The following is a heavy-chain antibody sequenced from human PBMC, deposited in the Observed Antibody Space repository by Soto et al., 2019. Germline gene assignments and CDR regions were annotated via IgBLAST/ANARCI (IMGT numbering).Heavy chain of an antibody. J-gene: IGHJ4*02. CDR2: ISSSSSYI. Sequence: EVQLVESGGGLVKPGGSLRLSCAASGFTFSSYSMNWVRQAPGKGLEWVSSISSSSSYIYYADSVKGRFTISRDNAKNSLYLQMNSLRAEDTAVYYCARDPDRASIAAAGNFDYWCQGTLITVSS. CDR3: ARDPDRASIAAAGNFDY. V-gene: IGHV3-21*01. CDR1: GFTFSSYS. D-gene: IGHD6-13*01.